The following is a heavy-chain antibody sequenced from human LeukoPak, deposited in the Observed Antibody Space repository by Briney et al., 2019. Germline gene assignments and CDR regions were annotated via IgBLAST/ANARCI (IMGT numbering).Heavy chain of an antibody. CDR2: INSDGTDT. V-gene: IGHV3-74*01. D-gene: IGHD3-22*01. CDR3: AREVIVDPY. Sequence: GGSLGLSCAASGFTFTNYWMHWVRQTPGKGLVWVSNINSDGTDTSYADSVKGRFTISRDNAKNTLYLQMNSLRAEDTAVYYCAREVIVDPYWGQGTLVTVSS. CDR1: GFTFTNYW. J-gene: IGHJ4*02.